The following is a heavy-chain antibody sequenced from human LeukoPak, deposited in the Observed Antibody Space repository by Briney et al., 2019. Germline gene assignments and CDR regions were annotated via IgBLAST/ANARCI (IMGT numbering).Heavy chain of an antibody. Sequence: PGGSLRLSCAASGFTFSSYSMNWVRQAPGKGLEWVSYISSSSSTIHYADSVKGRFTISRDNAKNSLYLQMNSLRADDTAVYYCAKDSSDYYFDYWGQGTLVTVSS. D-gene: IGHD3-22*01. CDR2: ISSSSSTI. CDR3: AKDSSDYYFDY. CDR1: GFTFSSYS. J-gene: IGHJ4*02. V-gene: IGHV3-48*01.